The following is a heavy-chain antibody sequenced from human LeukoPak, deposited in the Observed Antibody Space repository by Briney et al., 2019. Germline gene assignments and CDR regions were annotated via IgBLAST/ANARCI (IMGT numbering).Heavy chain of an antibody. CDR1: GGSFSGYY. J-gene: IGHJ4*02. D-gene: IGHD3-16*01. V-gene: IGHV3-7*01. CDR2: IKQDGSEK. Sequence: ETLSLTCAVYGGSFSGYYWSWIRQAPGKGLEWVANIKQDGSEKYYVDSVKGRFTISRDNAKNSLYLQMNSLRAEDTALYYCARDTAGGFDYWGQGTLVTVSS. CDR3: ARDTAGGFDY.